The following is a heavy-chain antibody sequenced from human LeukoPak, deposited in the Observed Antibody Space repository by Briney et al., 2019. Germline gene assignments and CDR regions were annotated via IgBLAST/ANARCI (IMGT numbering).Heavy chain of an antibody. CDR2: IIPIFGTA. V-gene: IGHV1-69*06. CDR3: ARGYCSGGSCDGFDY. J-gene: IGHJ4*02. Sequence: VASVKVSCKASGGTFGSYAISRVRQAPGQGLEWMGGIIPIFGTANYAQRFQGRVTITADKSTSTAYMELSSLRSEDTAVYYCARGYCSGGSCDGFDYWGQGTLVTVSS. D-gene: IGHD2-15*01. CDR1: GGTFGSYA.